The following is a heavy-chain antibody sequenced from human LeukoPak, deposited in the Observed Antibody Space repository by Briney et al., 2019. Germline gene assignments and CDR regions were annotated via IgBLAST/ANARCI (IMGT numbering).Heavy chain of an antibody. J-gene: IGHJ4*02. D-gene: IGHD5-12*01. CDR2: ISDSGDST. V-gene: IGHV3-23*01. CDR1: GFTFTTYV. CDR3: AKSHSVGYRGYFDY. Sequence: RPGGSLRLSCAASGFTFTTYVMTWVRQAPGQGLEWISTISDSGDSTYYADSVKGRFTISRDNSKNTLYVQMNSLRAEDTAVYYCAKSHSVGYRGYFDYWGQGTLVTVSS.